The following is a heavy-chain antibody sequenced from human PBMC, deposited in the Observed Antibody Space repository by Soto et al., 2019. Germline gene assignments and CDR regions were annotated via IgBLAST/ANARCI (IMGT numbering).Heavy chain of an antibody. D-gene: IGHD2-15*01. CDR3: ARDLGVVVAAFDH. V-gene: IGHV3-7*03. Sequence: EVQLVESGGGLVQPGGSLRLSCAASGFTFSTHWMSWVRQAPGKGLEWVANIKQDGSDKYYVDSVKGRFTISRDNAKNSLYLQMNSLGAEDTAVYYCARDLGVVVAAFDHCGQGTLVTVSS. CDR2: IKQDGSDK. CDR1: GFTFSTHW. J-gene: IGHJ4*02.